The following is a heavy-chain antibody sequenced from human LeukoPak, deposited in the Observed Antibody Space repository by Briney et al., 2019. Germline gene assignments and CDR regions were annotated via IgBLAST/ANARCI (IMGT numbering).Heavy chain of an antibody. CDR2: ISGSGGST. J-gene: IGHJ1*01. V-gene: IGHV3-23*01. D-gene: IGHD4-23*01. CDR3: AKDGSDYGGNSPEYFQH. Sequence: GGSLRLSCAASGFTFSSHAMSWVRQAPGKGLEWVSAISGSGGSTYYADSVKGRFTISRDNSKNTLYLQMNSLRAEDTAVYYCAKDGSDYGGNSPEYFQHWGQGTLVTVSS. CDR1: GFTFSSHA.